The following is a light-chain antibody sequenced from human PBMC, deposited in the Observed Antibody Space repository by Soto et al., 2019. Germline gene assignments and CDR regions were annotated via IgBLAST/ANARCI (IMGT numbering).Light chain of an antibody. CDR1: QSVSSSY. CDR2: GAS. V-gene: IGKV3-15*01. Sequence: VLTQSPGTLSLSPGERATLSCRASQSVSSSYLAWYQQKPGQAPRLLIYGASTRATGIPARFSGSVSGTEFTLTISSLQSEDFAVYYCQQYNKWPWTFGQGTRWIS. J-gene: IGKJ1*01. CDR3: QQYNKWPWT.